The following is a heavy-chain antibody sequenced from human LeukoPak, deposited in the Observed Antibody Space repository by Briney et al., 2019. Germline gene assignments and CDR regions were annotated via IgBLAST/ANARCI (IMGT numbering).Heavy chain of an antibody. J-gene: IGHJ4*02. CDR2: ISSSGSTI. CDR3: ARVALVVAYRRDPDFFDY. CDR1: GFTFSSYE. D-gene: IGHD2-15*01. V-gene: IGHV3-48*03. Sequence: GGSLRLSCAASGFTFSSYEMNWVRQAPGKGLEWVSYISSSGSTIYYADSVKGRFTISRDNAKNSLYLQINSLRAEDTAVYYCARVALVVAYRRDPDFFDYWGQGNLVTVSS.